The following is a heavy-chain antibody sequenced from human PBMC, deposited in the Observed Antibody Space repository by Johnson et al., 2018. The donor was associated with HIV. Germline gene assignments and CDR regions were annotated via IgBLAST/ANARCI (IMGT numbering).Heavy chain of an antibody. J-gene: IGHJ3*02. CDR2: IRNDGSNK. V-gene: IGHV3-30*02. CDR1: GFTFNNHG. Sequence: QVQLVESGGGVVQPGGSLRLSCAASGFTFNNHGMHRVRQAPAKGLEWVAYIRNDGSNKFYADSVKGRFTVSRDNSKTTLYLQMNSLRPEDTAVYYCSKYGGSGAYAEDAFDIWGQGTMVIVSS. CDR3: SKYGGSGAYAEDAFDI. D-gene: IGHD3-10*01.